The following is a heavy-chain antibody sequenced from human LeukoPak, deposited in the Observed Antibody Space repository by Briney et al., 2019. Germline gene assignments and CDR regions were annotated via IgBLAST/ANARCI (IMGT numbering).Heavy chain of an antibody. CDR1: GYTFTGYY. CDR2: INPNSDGT. CDR3: ARDLNVYPYYFDF. Sequence: ASVKVSCKASGYTFTGYYIHWVRQAPGQGLEWMGWINPNSDGTNYAQKFQGRVTMTSDTSISTAHMELSRLRSDDTAFYYCARDLNVYPYYFDFWGQGTLVTVSS. D-gene: IGHD3-10*02. V-gene: IGHV1-2*02. J-gene: IGHJ4*02.